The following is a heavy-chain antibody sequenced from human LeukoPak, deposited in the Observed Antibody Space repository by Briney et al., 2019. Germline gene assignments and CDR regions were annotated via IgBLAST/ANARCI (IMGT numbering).Heavy chain of an antibody. CDR2: FSGGGGGT. CDR3: ARDPPYDTSGYYFDY. CDR1: GFTFSSYA. V-gene: IGHV3-23*01. J-gene: IGHJ4*02. Sequence: GGSLRLSCAASGFTFSSYAMSWVRQAPGKGLEWVSTFSGGGGGTYYADSVKGRFTISRDNSKNTLYLQMNSLRAEDTAVYYCARDPPYDTSGYYFDYWGQGTLVTVSS. D-gene: IGHD3-22*01.